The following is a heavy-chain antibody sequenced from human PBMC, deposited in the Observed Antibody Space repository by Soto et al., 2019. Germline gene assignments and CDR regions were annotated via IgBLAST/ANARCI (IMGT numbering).Heavy chain of an antibody. J-gene: IGHJ3*01. D-gene: IGHD2-15*01. CDR2: VRTKTFSYAT. CDR3: TRQDPLTVVENDAFDV. V-gene: IGHV3-73*01. CDR1: GFTFSGAA. Sequence: EVQLVESGGGSVQPGESLKLSCVASGFTFSGAAMHWVRQASGKGLEWVGRVRTKTFSYATAYAASVKGRFTISRDDSKNTVYLQMNSLNTEDTAVYYCTRQDPLTVVENDAFDVWGHGTMVTVSS.